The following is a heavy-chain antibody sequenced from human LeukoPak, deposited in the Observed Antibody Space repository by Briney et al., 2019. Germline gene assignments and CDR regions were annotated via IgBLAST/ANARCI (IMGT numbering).Heavy chain of an antibody. CDR3: ARDRYYDFWSGFPQGDYLDY. V-gene: IGHV4-38-2*02. Sequence: SETLSLTCTVSGYSISSGYYWGWIRPPPGKGLEWIGSIYHSGSTYYNPSLKSRVTISVDTSKNQFSLKLSSVTAADTAVYYCARDRYYDFWSGFPQGDYLDYWGQGTLDTVSS. CDR2: IYHSGST. D-gene: IGHD3-3*01. CDR1: GYSISSGYY. J-gene: IGHJ4*02.